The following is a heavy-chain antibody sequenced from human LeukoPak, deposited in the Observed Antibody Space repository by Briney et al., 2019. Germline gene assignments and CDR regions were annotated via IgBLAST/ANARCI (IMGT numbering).Heavy chain of an antibody. V-gene: IGHV4-39*07. CDR3: ARSGFGATNIYSYFDY. Sequence: SETLSLTCTVSGDSISSSNYYWGWIRQPPGKGLEWIGTIYYSGNTYYNPSPKSRVTISVDTSKNQFSLKLSSVAAADTAVYYCARSGFGATNIYSYFDYWGQGTLVTVSS. CDR2: IYYSGNT. CDR1: GDSISSSNYY. D-gene: IGHD1-26*01. J-gene: IGHJ4*02.